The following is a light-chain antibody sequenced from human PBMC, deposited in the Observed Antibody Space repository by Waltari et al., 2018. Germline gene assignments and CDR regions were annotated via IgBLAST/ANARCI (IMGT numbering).Light chain of an antibody. CDR3: QQYDGSTVT. J-gene: IGKJ4*01. V-gene: IGKV3-20*01. CDR1: QTISSIP. Sequence: EIVLTQSPGTLSLFPGEGAALSCRASQTISSIPLTWYQQKPGQAPSLLIYGTPSRATGIPDRFSGSGAGTDFTLTIRRLDPEDFAVYYCQQYDGSTVTFGGGTKVEVK. CDR2: GTP.